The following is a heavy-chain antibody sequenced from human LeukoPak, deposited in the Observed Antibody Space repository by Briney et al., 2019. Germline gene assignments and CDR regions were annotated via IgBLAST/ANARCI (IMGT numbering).Heavy chain of an antibody. CDR1: GGSISSYY. CDR3: ARGRFRYAFDI. J-gene: IGHJ3*02. CDR2: IYYSGST. V-gene: IGHV4-59*01. Sequence: TASETLSLTCTVSGGSISSYYWSWIRQPPGKGLEWIGYIYYSGSTNYNPSLKSRVTISVDTSKNQFSLKLSSVTAADTAVYYCARGRFRYAFDIWGQGTMVTVSS. D-gene: IGHD3-10*01.